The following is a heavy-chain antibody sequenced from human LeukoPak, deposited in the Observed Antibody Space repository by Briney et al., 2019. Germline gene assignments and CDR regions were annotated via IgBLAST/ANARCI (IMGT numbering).Heavy chain of an antibody. CDR2: IYYSGST. J-gene: IGHJ4*02. D-gene: IGHD6-19*01. Sequence: SETLSLTCTVSGGSISSYYWSWIRQPPGKGLEWIGYIYYSGSTNYNPSLKSRVTISVDTSKNQFSQKLSSVTAADTAVYYCARDRGYSSGPYDYWGQGTLVTVSS. V-gene: IGHV4-59*01. CDR1: GGSISSYY. CDR3: ARDRGYSSGPYDY.